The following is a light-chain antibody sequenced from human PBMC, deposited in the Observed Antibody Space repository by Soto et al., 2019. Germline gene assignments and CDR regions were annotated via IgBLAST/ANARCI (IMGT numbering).Light chain of an antibody. Sequence: QSVLTQPPSASGTPGQRVTISCSGSGSNIGSNYVYWYQQLPGLAPKVLIYRNDQRPSGVPDRISGSNSGNTATLTISRVEAGDEADYYCQVYDATDHVLFAGGTKLTVL. V-gene: IGLV1-47*01. CDR2: RND. CDR1: GSNIGSNY. J-gene: IGLJ2*01. CDR3: QVYDATDHVL.